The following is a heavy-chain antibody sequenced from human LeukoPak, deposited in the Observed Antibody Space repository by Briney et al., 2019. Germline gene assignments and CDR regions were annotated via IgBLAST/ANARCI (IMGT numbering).Heavy chain of an antibody. J-gene: IGHJ4*02. CDR1: GYSFTNYW. CDR2: IDPSDSYT. CDR3: ARHSAGIVVAGK. D-gene: IGHD6-19*01. Sequence: GESLKISCKGSGYSFTNYWINWVRQMPGKGLEWMGEIDPSDSYTNYSPSFQGHVTISADKSISTAYLQWSSLKASDTAMYYCARHSAGIVVAGKWGQGTLVTVSS. V-gene: IGHV5-10-1*01.